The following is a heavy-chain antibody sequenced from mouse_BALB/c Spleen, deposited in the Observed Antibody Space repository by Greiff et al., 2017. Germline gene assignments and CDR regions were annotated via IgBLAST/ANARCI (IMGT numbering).Heavy chain of an antibody. V-gene: IGHV5-6*01. CDR1: GFTFSSYG. J-gene: IGHJ4*01. D-gene: IGHD1-2*01. CDR2: ISSGGSYT. Sequence: EVKLVESGGDLVKPGGSLKLSCAASGFTFSSYGMSWVRQTPDKRLEWVATISSGGSYTYYPDSVKGRFTISRDNAKNTLYLQMSSLKSEDTAMYYCARLIRLHAMDYWGQGTSVTVSS. CDR3: ARLIRLHAMDY.